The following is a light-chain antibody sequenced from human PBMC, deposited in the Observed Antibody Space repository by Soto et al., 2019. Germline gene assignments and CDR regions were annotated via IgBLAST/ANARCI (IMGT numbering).Light chain of an antibody. Sequence: QSALTQPASVSGSPGQSITISCTGTSSDVGGHNFVSWYQQHPGKAPKLMIYEVTYRPSGVSNRFTGSKSGNTASLTISGLLAEDEATYYCASKTASTFVLFGGGTKVTV. CDR1: SSDVGGHNF. CDR2: EVT. J-gene: IGLJ3*02. V-gene: IGLV2-14*03. CDR3: ASKTASTFVL.